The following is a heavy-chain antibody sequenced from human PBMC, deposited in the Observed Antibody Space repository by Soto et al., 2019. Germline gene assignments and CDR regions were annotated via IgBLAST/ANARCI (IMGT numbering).Heavy chain of an antibody. CDR1: GFSLTTTGVG. V-gene: IGHV2-5*01. J-gene: IGHJ4*02. D-gene: IGHD4-4*01. CDR3: GHVEYSAYYYFDF. Sequence: GSGPTLVNPTQTLTLTCSFSGFSLTTTGVGVGWIRQPPGKALEWLALVYWNDDKHYNPFLKWRLTITKDTSKGQVVLTLANMDPVDTATYYCGHVEYSAYYYFDFWGQGALVTVSS. CDR2: VYWNDDK.